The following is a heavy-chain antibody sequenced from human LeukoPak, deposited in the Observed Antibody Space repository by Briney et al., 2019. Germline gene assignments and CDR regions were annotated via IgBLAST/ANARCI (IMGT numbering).Heavy chain of an antibody. V-gene: IGHV3-30*02. CDR1: GFTFSSSG. Sequence: PGGSLRLSCAASGFTFSSSGMHWVRQAPGKGLEWVAFIRNDGSDKYYADSVKGRFTISRDNSKNTLYLQMNSLRTEDTAVYYCARERPYYGSGRGFDYWGQGTLVTVSS. CDR2: IRNDGSDK. J-gene: IGHJ4*02. D-gene: IGHD3-10*01. CDR3: ARERPYYGSGRGFDY.